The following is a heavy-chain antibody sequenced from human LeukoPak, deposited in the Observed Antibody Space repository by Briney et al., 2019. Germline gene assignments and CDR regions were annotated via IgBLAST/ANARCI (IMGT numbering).Heavy chain of an antibody. CDR3: AGSVTLNPYYYYGMDV. D-gene: IGHD4-17*01. CDR1: GYTFTSYG. CDR2: ISAYNGNT. J-gene: IGHJ6*02. Sequence: ASVKVSCKASGYTFTSYGISWVRQAPGQGLEWMGWISAYNGNTNYAQKLQGSVTMTTDTSTSTAYMELRSLRSDDTAVYYCAGSVTLNPYYYYGMDVWGQGTTVTVSS. V-gene: IGHV1-18*01.